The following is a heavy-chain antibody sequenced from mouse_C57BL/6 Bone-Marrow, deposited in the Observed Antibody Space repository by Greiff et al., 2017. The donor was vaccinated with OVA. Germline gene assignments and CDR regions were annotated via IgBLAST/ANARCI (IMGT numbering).Heavy chain of an antibody. CDR2: IHPNSGST. V-gene: IGHV1-64*01. Sequence: QVQLQQPGAELVKPGASVKLSCKASGYTFTSYWMHWVKQRPGQGLEWIGMIHPNSGSTNYNEKLKSKATLTVDKSSSTAYMQLSSLTSEDSAGYYCASRGRRDFDYWGQGTTLTVAS. CDR1: GYTFTSYW. D-gene: IGHD2-12*01. J-gene: IGHJ2*01. CDR3: ASRGRRDFDY.